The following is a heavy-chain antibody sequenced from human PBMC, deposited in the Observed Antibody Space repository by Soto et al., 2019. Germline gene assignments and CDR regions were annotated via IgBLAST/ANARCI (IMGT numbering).Heavy chain of an antibody. Sequence: PSETRSLTCSIYSGSFSGYYWSWIRQPPGKGLEWIGEISQSGNTNYSPSLKSRVSISIDTSKKQFSLNLASVSAADTAVYYCARAPKVSGSSQTRPDFWGQGTLVTVSS. CDR2: ISQSGNT. CDR3: ARAPKVSGSSQTRPDF. V-gene: IGHV4-34*01. D-gene: IGHD6-6*01. J-gene: IGHJ4*02. CDR1: SGSFSGYY.